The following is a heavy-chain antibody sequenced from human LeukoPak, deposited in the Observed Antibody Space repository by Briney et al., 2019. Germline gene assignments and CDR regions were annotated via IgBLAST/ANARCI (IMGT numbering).Heavy chain of an antibody. V-gene: IGHV4-59*08. J-gene: IGHJ4*02. CDR3: ARLESFCGSTCYSL. D-gene: IGHD2-15*01. CDR2: IYYSGST. CDR1: GGSISSYY. Sequence: SETLSLTCTVSGGSISSYYWSWIRQPPGKGLEWIGYIYYSGSTNYNPSLKSRVTISVDTSKNQFSLKLNSVTAADTAVYYCARLESFCGSTCYSLWGQGTLVTVSS.